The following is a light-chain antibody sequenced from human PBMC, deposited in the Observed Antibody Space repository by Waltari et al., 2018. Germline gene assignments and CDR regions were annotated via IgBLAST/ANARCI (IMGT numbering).Light chain of an antibody. CDR2: RND. CDR1: DSHTGDNV. J-gene: IGLJ3*02. Sequence: QSVLTQPPSASATPGHRVPISCSGRDSHTGDNVVNWCQQFPGTAPKLLIYRNDLRPSGVPDRFSASKSGTSASLAISGLQSEDEADYYCATWDDGLGGVWVFGGGTKVTVL. CDR3: ATWDDGLGGVWV. V-gene: IGLV1-44*01.